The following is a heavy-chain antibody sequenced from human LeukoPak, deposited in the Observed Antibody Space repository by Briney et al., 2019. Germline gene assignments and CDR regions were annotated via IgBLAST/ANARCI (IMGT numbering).Heavy chain of an antibody. J-gene: IGHJ4*02. Sequence: GGSLRLSCAASGFTFSTYSMNCVRQARGKGLEWVSCISSSSYIYYADSVKGRFTISRDNAKNSLYLQMNSLRAEDTPVYYCARAHNWKYGSFDFWGQGTLVTVSS. CDR3: ARAHNWKYGSFDF. CDR2: ISSSSYI. V-gene: IGHV3-21*01. D-gene: IGHD1-7*01. CDR1: GFTFSTYS.